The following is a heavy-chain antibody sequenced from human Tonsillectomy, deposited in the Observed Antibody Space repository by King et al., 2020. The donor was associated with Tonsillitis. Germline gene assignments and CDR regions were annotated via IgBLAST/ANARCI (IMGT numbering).Heavy chain of an antibody. V-gene: IGHV4-39*01. CDR3: ARYVSGSFEY. CDR2: MYDSGTI. J-gene: IGHJ4*02. CDR1: GGSISSSDHY. D-gene: IGHD1-26*01. Sequence: QLQESGPGVVKPSETLSLTCTVSGGSISSSDHYLACSRQPPGKGLEWIGYMYDSGTIFYNPSLKSRITISGGTSENRFSLKFSSVTAADTAVYFCARYVSGSFEYWGQGALVTVSS.